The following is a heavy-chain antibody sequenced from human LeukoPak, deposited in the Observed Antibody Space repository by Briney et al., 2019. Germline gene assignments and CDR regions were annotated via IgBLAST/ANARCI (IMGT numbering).Heavy chain of an antibody. J-gene: IGHJ4*02. CDR2: ISGSGGST. CDR3: ANHGYSSSWYYFDY. CDR1: GFTFSSYA. V-gene: IGHV3-23*01. Sequence: QPGGSPRLSCAASGFTFSSYAMSRVRQAPGKGLEWVSAISGSGGSTYYADSVKGRFTISRDNSKNTLYLQMNSLRAEDTAVYYCANHGYSSSWYYFDYWGQGTLVTVSS. D-gene: IGHD6-13*01.